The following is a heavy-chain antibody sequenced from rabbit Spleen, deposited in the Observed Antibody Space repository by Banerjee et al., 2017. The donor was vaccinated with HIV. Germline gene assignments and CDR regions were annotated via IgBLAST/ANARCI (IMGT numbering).Heavy chain of an antibody. D-gene: IGHD2-1*01. V-gene: IGHV1S43*01. J-gene: IGHJ4*01. CDR2: VKTSSGST. CDR1: GFSFSSGYD. CDR3: ARDRDYGEIIFDL. Sequence: QEQLVESGGGLVQPEGSLTLTCKASGFSFSSGYDMCWVRQAPGKGLEWIGCVKTSSGSTWYASWVNGRFTISRSTSLNTVTLRMTSLTAADTATYFCARDRDYGEIIFDLWGPGTLVTVS.